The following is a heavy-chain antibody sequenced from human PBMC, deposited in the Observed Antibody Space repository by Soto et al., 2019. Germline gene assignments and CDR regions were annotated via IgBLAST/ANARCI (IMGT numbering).Heavy chain of an antibody. V-gene: IGHV4-39*01. CDR1: GGSISSSSYY. J-gene: IGHJ6*02. D-gene: IGHD3-10*01. CDR3: ARRGFGGYYYYYYGMDV. CDR2: IYYSGST. Sequence: SSETLSLTCTVSGGSISSSSYYWGWIRQPPGKGLEWIGSIYYSGSTYYNPSLKSRVTISVDTSKNQFSLKLSSVTAADTAVYYCARRGFGGYYYYYYGMDVWGQGTTVTVSS.